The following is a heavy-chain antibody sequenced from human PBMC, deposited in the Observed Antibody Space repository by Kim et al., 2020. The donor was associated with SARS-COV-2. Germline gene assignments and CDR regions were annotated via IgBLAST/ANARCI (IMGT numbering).Heavy chain of an antibody. CDR3: ARENDILTGSKLGD. CDR1: GFTFSSYS. J-gene: IGHJ4*02. D-gene: IGHD3-9*01. Sequence: GGCLRLSCAASGFTFSSYSMNWVRQAPGKGLEWVSYISSSSSTIYYADSVKGRFTISRDNAKNSLYLQMNSLRAEDTAVYYCARENDILTGSKLGDWGQGTLVTVSS. V-gene: IGHV3-48*04. CDR2: ISSSSSTI.